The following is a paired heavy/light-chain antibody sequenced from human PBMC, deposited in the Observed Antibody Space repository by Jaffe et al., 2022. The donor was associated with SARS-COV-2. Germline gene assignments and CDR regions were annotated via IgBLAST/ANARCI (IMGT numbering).Light chain of an antibody. CDR2: LGS. CDR3: MQAVRDPRT. J-gene: IGKJ4*01. Sequence: DIVMTQSPLSLPVTPGEPASISCRSSQSLLRSDGHNYLDWYLQKPGQSPQLLIHLGSNRASGVPDRFSGSGSGTDFTLKISRVEAEDVGVYYCMQAVRDPRTFGGGTKVEIK. CDR1: QSLLRSDGHNY. V-gene: IGKV2-28*01.
Heavy chain of an antibody. CDR3: ARHFGSGTYPLDY. V-gene: IGHV4-59*01. CDR1: GGSISGYY. J-gene: IGHJ4*02. Sequence: QVQLQESGPGLVKPSETLSLTCTVSGGSISGYYWSWFRQPPGKGLEWIAWIYSSGSTKYTPSLGSRVTISVDTSKNEFSLKLTSVTAADTAVYYCARHFGSGTYPLDYWGQGTLVTVS. D-gene: IGHD3-10*01. CDR2: IYSSGST.